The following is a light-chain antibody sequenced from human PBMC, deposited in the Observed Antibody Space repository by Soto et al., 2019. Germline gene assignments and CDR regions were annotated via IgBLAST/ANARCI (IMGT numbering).Light chain of an antibody. CDR3: HQRSNWPLT. Sequence: EIVLTQSPATLSLSPGERATLSCRASQSVSSNFAWYQQKPGQAPRLLIYDASNRTTGIPARFSGSGSETDLTRTISSLEPEDVAVYYCHQRSNWPLTCGGGTKVEIK. J-gene: IGKJ4*01. V-gene: IGKV3-11*01. CDR2: DAS. CDR1: QSVSSN.